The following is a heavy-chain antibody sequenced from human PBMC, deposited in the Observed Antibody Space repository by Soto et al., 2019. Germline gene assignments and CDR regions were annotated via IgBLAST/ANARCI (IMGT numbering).Heavy chain of an antibody. CDR1: GFTFSYYA. CDR3: ASFNLVEVPPDQVFDY. CDR2: ISYDGNNQ. Sequence: QVQLVESGGGVVQPGRALRLSCAGSGFTFSYYAMHWVRQAPGRGLEWVGVISYDGNNQYYADSVKGRFTISRDNSKNTLYLQMASLRREDTAVYYCASFNLVEVPPDQVFDYWGQGTLVTVSS. J-gene: IGHJ4*02. D-gene: IGHD2-2*01. V-gene: IGHV3-30-3*01.